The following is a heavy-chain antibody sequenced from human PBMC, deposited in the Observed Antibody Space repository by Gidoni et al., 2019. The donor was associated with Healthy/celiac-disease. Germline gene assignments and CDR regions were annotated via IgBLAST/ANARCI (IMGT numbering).Heavy chain of an antibody. CDR3: ARGPSLVVVAATPGWFDP. D-gene: IGHD2-15*01. CDR2: MNPNSGNT. Sequence: QVQLVQSGAEVKKPGASVKVSCKASGSTFTSYDINWVRQATGQGLEWMGWMNPNSGNTGYAQKFQGRVTMTRNTSISTAYMELSSLRSEDTAVYYCARGPSLVVVAATPGWFDPWGQGTLVTVSS. J-gene: IGHJ5*02. V-gene: IGHV1-8*01. CDR1: GSTFTSYD.